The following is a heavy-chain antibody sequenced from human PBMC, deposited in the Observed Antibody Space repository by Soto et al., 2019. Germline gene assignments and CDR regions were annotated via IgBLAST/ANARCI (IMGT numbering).Heavy chain of an antibody. CDR2: IIPIFGTA. CDR1: GGTFSSYA. J-gene: IGHJ6*02. D-gene: IGHD1-26*01. Sequence: QVQLVQSGAEVKKPGSSVKVSCKASGGTFSSYAISWVRQAPGQGLEWMGGIIPIFGTANYAQKFQGRVTITADESTSTAYMELNSLRSEDTAVYYCVRVRIVGATAGYYYGMDVWGQGTTVTVSS. CDR3: VRVRIVGATAGYYYGMDV. V-gene: IGHV1-69*12.